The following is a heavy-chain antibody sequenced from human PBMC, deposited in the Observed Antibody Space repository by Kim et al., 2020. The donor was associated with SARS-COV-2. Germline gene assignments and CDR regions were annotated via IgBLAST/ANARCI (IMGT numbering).Heavy chain of an antibody. CDR1: GYTFTTYA. D-gene: IGHD3-10*01. Sequence: ASVKVSCKASGYTFTTYAINWVRQAPGQRLEWMGWVDAGNGDTKYSQKFQGRVTITRDTSASTVYMELSSLRSEDTAVYYCARYGVGSHDYWGQGTLVTVSS. CDR3: ARYGVGSHDY. CDR2: VDAGNGDT. V-gene: IGHV1-3*01. J-gene: IGHJ4*02.